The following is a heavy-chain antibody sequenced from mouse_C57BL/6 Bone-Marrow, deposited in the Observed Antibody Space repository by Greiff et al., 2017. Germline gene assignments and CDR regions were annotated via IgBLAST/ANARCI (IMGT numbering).Heavy chain of an antibody. J-gene: IGHJ3*01. Sequence: VQLQQSGAELARPGASVKLSCKASGYTFTSYGISWVKQRTGQGLEWIGEIYPRSGNTYYNEKFKGKATLTADKSSSTAYMELRSLTSEDSAVYYCAREEDYYGSSRAWFAYWGQGTLVTVSA. CDR2: IYPRSGNT. D-gene: IGHD1-1*01. CDR1: GYTFTSYG. CDR3: AREEDYYGSSRAWFAY. V-gene: IGHV1-81*01.